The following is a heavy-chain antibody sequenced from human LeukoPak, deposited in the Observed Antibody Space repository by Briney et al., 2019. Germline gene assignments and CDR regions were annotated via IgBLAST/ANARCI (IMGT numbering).Heavy chain of an antibody. D-gene: IGHD2-2*01. J-gene: IGHJ3*01. V-gene: IGHV3-30*02. CDR2: IRYDGSNQ. CDR3: ANCGLSSTSCYPSF. CDR1: GFTFSSYG. Sequence: PGGSLRLSCAASGFTFSSYGMHWVRQAPGKGLEWVAFIRYDGSNQYYADSVKGRFTISRDNSKNTLYLQMNSLRAEDTAVYYCANCGLSSTSCYPSFWGQGTMVTVSS.